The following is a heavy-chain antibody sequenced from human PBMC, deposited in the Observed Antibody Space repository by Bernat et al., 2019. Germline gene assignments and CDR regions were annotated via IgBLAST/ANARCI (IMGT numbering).Heavy chain of an antibody. D-gene: IGHD3-9*01. Sequence: QVQLQESGPGLVKPSETLSLTCAVSGYSISSGYYWGWIRQPPGKGLEWIGSICHSGSTYYNPSLKSRVTISVDTSKNQFSLKLSSVTAADTAVYYCARDYYDILTGYSFDYWGQGTLVTVSS. J-gene: IGHJ4*02. CDR1: GYSISSGYY. V-gene: IGHV4-38-2*02. CDR2: ICHSGST. CDR3: ARDYYDILTGYSFDY.